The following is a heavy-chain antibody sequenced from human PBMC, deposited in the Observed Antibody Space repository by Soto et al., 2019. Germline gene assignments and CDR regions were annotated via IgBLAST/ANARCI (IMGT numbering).Heavy chain of an antibody. CDR3: ARGFSAVKGSPPDF. Sequence: GGSLRLSCAASGFTFSSFAMSWVRQAPGKGLDWVSAISGSGGSTYSADSVKGRFTISRDNSKNTLYLQMSSLRAEDTAVYYCARGFSAVKGSPPDFWGQGXLVTVSS. CDR2: ISGSGGST. D-gene: IGHD3-10*01. V-gene: IGHV3-23*01. J-gene: IGHJ4*02. CDR1: GFTFSSFA.